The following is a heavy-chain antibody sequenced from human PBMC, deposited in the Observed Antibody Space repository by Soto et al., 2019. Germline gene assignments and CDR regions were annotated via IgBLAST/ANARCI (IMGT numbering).Heavy chain of an antibody. CDR2: IVVGSGNT. Sequence: GASVKVSCKASGFTFISSAVQWVRQARGQRLEWIGWIVVGSGNTNYAQKFQERVTITRDMSTGTAYMELNSLRAEDTAVYYCAKVRTTVTTYFDYWGQGTLVTVSS. CDR3: AKVRTTVTTYFDY. CDR1: GFTFISSA. V-gene: IGHV1-58*01. D-gene: IGHD4-17*01. J-gene: IGHJ4*02.